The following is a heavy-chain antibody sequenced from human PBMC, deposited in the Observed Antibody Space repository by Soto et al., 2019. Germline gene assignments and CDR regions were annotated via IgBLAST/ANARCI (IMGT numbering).Heavy chain of an antibody. CDR1: GFTFSSYG. CDR3: ARASIAAPAVDY. J-gene: IGHJ4*02. V-gene: IGHV3-33*01. D-gene: IGHD6-6*01. CDR2: IWYDGSNK. Sequence: GGSLRLSCAASGFTFSSYGMHWVRQAPGKGLEWVAVIWYDGSNKYYADSVKGRFTISRDNSKNTLYLQMNSLRAKDTAVYYCARASIAAPAVDYWGQGTLVTVSS.